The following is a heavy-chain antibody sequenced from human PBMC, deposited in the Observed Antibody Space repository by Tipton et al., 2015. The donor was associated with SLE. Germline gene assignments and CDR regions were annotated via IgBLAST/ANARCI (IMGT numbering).Heavy chain of an antibody. V-gene: IGHV4-30-4*01. CDR3: ARATTLASGSNY. D-gene: IGHD6-13*01. CDR1: GGSISSGDYY. Sequence: TLSLTCTVSGGSISSGDYYWRWIRQPPGKGLEWIGYIYYSGSTYYNPSLKSRVTISVDTSKNQFSLKLNSVTAADTAVYYCARATTLASGSNYWGRGTLVTVSS. J-gene: IGHJ4*02. CDR2: IYYSGST.